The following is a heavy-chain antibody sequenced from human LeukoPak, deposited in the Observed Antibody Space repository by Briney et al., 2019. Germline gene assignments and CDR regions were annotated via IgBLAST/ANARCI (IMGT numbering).Heavy chain of an antibody. V-gene: IGHV4-38-2*02. CDR1: GYSIRSGYY. Sequence: SETLSLTCTVSGYSIRSGYYWGWIRQPPGKGLEWIGCIYQSGSTHYNPSLKSRVTISVDTSKSHFSLKLSSVTAADTAVYYCARVPGPNWFDPWGQGTLVTVSS. CDR3: ARVPGPNWFDP. CDR2: IYQSGST. J-gene: IGHJ5*02.